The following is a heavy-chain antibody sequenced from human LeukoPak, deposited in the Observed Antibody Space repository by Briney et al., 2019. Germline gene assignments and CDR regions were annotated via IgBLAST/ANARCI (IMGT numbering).Heavy chain of an antibody. D-gene: IGHD4-17*01. CDR3: ARGMTTVTTSNWFDP. V-gene: IGHV4-38-2*02. CDR2: IHHSGST. CDR1: GYSISSGYY. Sequence: PSETLSLTCTVSGYSISSGYYWGWIRQPPGKGLEWIGSIHHSGSTNYNPSLKSRVTISLDTSKNQFSLRLSSVTAADTAVYYCARGMTTVTTSNWFDPWGQGTLVTVSS. J-gene: IGHJ5*02.